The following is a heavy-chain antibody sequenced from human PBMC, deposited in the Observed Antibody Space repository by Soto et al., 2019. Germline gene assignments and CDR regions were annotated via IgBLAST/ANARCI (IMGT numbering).Heavy chain of an antibody. CDR2: IWYDGSNM. CDR3: ARGPPDYYRSGTYEDRLLY. CDR1: GFTFSSYG. J-gene: IGHJ4*02. Sequence: QVQLVESGGGVVLSGRSLRLSCAASGFTFSSYGMHWVRQAPGKGLEWVAVIWYDGSNMYYADSVKGRFTISRDNTKNTLFLQMNSLRAEDTAVYYCARGPPDYYRSGTYEDRLLYWGQGTLVTVSS. D-gene: IGHD3-10*01. V-gene: IGHV3-33*01.